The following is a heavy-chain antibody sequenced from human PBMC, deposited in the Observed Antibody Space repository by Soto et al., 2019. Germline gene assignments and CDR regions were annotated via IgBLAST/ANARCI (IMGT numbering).Heavy chain of an antibody. V-gene: IGHV4-59*01. Sequence: QVQLQESGPGLVKPSETLSLTCTVSGGSISSYYWSWIRQPPGKGLEWIGYIYYSGSTNYNPSLKSRVTISVDTSKNQFSLKLSSVTAADTAVYYCARPRGVGATTDGFDYWGQGTLVTVSS. CDR1: GGSISSYY. CDR2: IYYSGST. D-gene: IGHD1-26*01. CDR3: ARPRGVGATTDGFDY. J-gene: IGHJ4*02.